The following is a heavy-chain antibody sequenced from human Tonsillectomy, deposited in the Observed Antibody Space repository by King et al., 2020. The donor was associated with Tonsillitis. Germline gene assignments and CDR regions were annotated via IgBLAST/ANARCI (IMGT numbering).Heavy chain of an antibody. V-gene: IGHV3-9*01. J-gene: IGHJ4*02. CDR3: VQDEGDDFWRRYFDY. D-gene: IGHD3-3*01. CDR2: ISWNSGSI. CDR1: GFTFDDYA. Sequence: VQLVESGGGLVQPGRSLRLSCAASGFTFDDYAMHWVRQAPGKGLEWVSGISWNSGSIGYAASVKGRFTISRDNAKNSLYLQMNSLSAEDTALYYCVQDEGDDFWRRYFDYWGQGTLVTVTS.